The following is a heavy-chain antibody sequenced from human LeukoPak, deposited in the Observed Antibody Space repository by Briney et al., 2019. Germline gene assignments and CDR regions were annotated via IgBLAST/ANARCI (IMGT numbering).Heavy chain of an antibody. CDR1: GYSISNGYY. CDR2: TYHSGTS. J-gene: IGHJ6*03. V-gene: IGHV4-38-2*02. D-gene: IGHD2-15*01. CDR3: ARLGYCSGGSCYYYYYMDV. Sequence: PSETLSLTCTVSGYSISNGYYWGWIRRPPGKGLEWIGTTYHSGTSYYNPSLKSRVTMSGDTSKNQFSLKLSSVTAADTAAYYCARLGYCSGGSCYYYYYMDVWGKGTTVTVSS.